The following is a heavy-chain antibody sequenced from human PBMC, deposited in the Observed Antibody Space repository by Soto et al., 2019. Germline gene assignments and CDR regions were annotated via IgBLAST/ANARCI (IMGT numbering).Heavy chain of an antibody. CDR1: GDTFSRYT. CDR3: ARGRGLYNSGRSQLDY. D-gene: IGHD1-1*01. J-gene: IGHJ4*02. CDR2: IIPRFGTT. Sequence: QVQLVQSGAEVKKPGSSVRVSCKASGDTFSRYTVNWVRQAPRQGLEWMGGIIPRFGTTNYAPTLQGRVTMTADESTNTVYMELSSLRSEDTALYFCARGRGLYNSGRSQLDYWGQGTLLPVSS. V-gene: IGHV1-69*01.